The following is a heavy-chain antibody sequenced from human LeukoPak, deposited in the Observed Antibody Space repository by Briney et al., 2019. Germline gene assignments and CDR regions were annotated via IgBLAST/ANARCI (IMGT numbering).Heavy chain of an antibody. CDR1: GGTFSSYA. CDR3: ARTYYYDSSGYWGSWYFDL. V-gene: IGHV1-69*05. Sequence: SLKVSCKASGGTFSSYAISWVRQAPAHTLDWLGGIIPILGTANYAQKFQGRVTITTDESTSTAYMELSSPRSEDTAVYYCARTYYYDSSGYWGSWYFDLWGRGTLVTVSS. CDR2: IIPILGTA. J-gene: IGHJ2*01. D-gene: IGHD3-22*01.